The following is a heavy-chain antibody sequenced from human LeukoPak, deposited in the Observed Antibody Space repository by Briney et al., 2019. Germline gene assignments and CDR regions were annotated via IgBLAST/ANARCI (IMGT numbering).Heavy chain of an antibody. CDR1: GGSISSYY. V-gene: IGHV4-4*07. Sequence: PSETLSLTCTVSGGSISSYYWSWIRQPAGKGLEWIGRIYTSGSTNYNPSLKSRVTMSVATSKNQFSLKLSSVTAADTAVYYCARGVVPAAYPGNWFDPWGQGTLVTVSS. D-gene: IGHD2-2*01. CDR2: IYTSGST. CDR3: ARGVVPAAYPGNWFDP. J-gene: IGHJ5*02.